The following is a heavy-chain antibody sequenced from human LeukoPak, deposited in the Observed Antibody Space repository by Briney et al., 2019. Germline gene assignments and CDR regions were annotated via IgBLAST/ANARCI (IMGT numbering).Heavy chain of an antibody. CDR3: ARDFFGGSGGYSYVDDAFDI. Sequence: GGSLRLSCAASGFTFSSYSMNWVRQAPGKGLEWVSSISSSSSYIYYADSVKGRFTISRDNAKNSLYLQMNSLRAEDTAVYYCARDFFGGSGGYSYVDDAFDIWGQGTMVTVSS. V-gene: IGHV3-21*01. CDR1: GFTFSSYS. D-gene: IGHD5-18*01. CDR2: ISSSSSYI. J-gene: IGHJ3*02.